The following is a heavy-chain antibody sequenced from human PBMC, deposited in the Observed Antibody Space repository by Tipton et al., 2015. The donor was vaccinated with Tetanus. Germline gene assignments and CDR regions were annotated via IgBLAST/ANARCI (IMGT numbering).Heavy chain of an antibody. CDR1: GGSMRSYY. V-gene: IGHV4-59*01. CDR2: IYSSGGA. CDR3: ARPSRRYGDYLY. D-gene: IGHD4-17*01. Sequence: TLSLTCIVSGGSMRSYYWSWIRQPPGKGLEWIGHIYSSGGARYNPSLKSRTTMSVDRSKSQFSLEVTSVTAADTAVYYCARPSRRYGDYLYWGQGTLVTVSS. J-gene: IGHJ4*02.